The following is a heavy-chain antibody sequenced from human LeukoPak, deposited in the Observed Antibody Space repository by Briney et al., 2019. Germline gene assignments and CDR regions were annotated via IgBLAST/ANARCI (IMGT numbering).Heavy chain of an antibody. CDR2: ISSSSSTI. J-gene: IGHJ5*02. Sequence: GGSLRLSCAASGFTFSSYSMNWVRQAPGKGLEWVSYISSSSSTIYYADSVKGRFTISRDNAKNSLYLQMNSLRAEDTAVYYCARDRKSRYGSGGYCRGLFDPWGQGTLVTVSS. CDR1: GFTFSSYS. V-gene: IGHV3-48*01. CDR3: ARDRKSRYGSGGYCRGLFDP. D-gene: IGHD3-10*01.